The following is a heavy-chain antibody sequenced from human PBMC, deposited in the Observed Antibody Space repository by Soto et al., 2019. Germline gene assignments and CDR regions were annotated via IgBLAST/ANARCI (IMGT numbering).Heavy chain of an antibody. J-gene: IGHJ6*03. CDR1: GFTFSSYA. Sequence: GGSLRLSCAASGFTFSSYAMSWVRQAPGKGLEWVSAISGSGGSTYYADSVKGRFTISRDNSKNTLYLQMNSLRAEDTAVYYCAKGPLSYYYYYMDVWGKGTTVTVSS. CDR3: AKGPLSYYYYYMDV. V-gene: IGHV3-23*01. CDR2: ISGSGGST. D-gene: IGHD3-16*02.